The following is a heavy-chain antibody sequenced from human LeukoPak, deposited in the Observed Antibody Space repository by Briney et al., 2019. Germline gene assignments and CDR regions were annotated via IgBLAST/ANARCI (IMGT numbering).Heavy chain of an antibody. CDR1: GFTFSNYA. CDR2: ISGSGGST. D-gene: IGHD2-21*01. V-gene: IGHV3-23*01. CDR3: AKNGGGQCYSHLDS. J-gene: IGHJ4*02. Sequence: PGGSLRLSCAASGFTFSNYAMTWVRQAPGKGLEWVSGISGSGGSTYYVDSVKGRFTISRDNSKNKLYLQMNSLREEDTALYFCAKNGGGQCYSHLDSWGQGNLVTVSS.